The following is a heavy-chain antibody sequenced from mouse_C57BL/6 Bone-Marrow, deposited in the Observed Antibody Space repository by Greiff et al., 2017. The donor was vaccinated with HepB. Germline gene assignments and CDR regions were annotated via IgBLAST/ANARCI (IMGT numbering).Heavy chain of an antibody. V-gene: IGHV14-4*01. J-gene: IGHJ2*01. Sequence: EVKLMESGAELVRPGASVKLSCTASGFNIKDDYMHWVKQRPEQGLEWIGWIDPENGDTEYASKFQGKATITADTSSNTAYLQLSSLTSEDTAVYYSTSLRVRVDYWGQGTTLTVSS. CDR1: GFNIKDDY. CDR2: IDPENGDT. CDR3: TSLRVRVDY. D-gene: IGHD2-12*01.